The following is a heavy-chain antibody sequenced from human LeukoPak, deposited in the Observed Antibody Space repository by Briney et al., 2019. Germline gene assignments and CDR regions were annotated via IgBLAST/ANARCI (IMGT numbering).Heavy chain of an antibody. CDR1: GYSFVFFG. Sequence: ASVKVSCKASGYSFVFFGVSWVRQAPGQGLEWMGWIDSHNGDRNYADKFQDRVTMTTDTSTTTSYMELRSLRSDDTAVYYCARSGYYYGFDYWGQGTLVTVSS. J-gene: IGHJ4*02. CDR2: IDSHNGDR. CDR3: ARSGYYYGFDY. V-gene: IGHV1-18*01. D-gene: IGHD3-22*01.